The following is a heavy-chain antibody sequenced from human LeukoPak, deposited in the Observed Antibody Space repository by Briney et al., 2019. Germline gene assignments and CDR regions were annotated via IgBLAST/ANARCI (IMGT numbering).Heavy chain of an antibody. D-gene: IGHD5-18*01. CDR1: GYTFTGYY. CDR2: INPNSGDT. J-gene: IGHJ4*02. V-gene: IGHV1-2*02. Sequence: ASVKVSCKASGYTFTGYYMYWVRQAPGQGLEWMGWINPNSGDTNYAQKFQGSVTMTRDTSISTVYMELSSLRSEDTAVYFCARVRGYSLFDYWGQGILVTVSS. CDR3: ARVRGYSLFDY.